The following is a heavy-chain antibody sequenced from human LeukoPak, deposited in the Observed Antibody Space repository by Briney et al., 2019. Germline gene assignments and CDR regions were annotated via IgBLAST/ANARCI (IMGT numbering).Heavy chain of an antibody. V-gene: IGHV3-23*01. J-gene: IGHJ4*02. Sequence: GGPLRLSCAVSGFSFSSYAMSWVRQAPGKGLEGVSTVSETGDGTYYADSVKGRFIISRDNSKNTFYLQMDSLRADDTAMYYCAKGKVNHLGGLDYWGQGTLVTVSS. D-gene: IGHD1-26*01. CDR3: AKGKVNHLGGLDY. CDR2: VSETGDGT. CDR1: GFSFSSYA.